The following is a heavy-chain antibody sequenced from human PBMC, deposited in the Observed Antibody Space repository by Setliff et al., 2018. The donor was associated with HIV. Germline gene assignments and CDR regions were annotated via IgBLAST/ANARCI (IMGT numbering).Heavy chain of an antibody. CDR1: GFTFSSYT. CDR3: VRVVTIFSTGPHFDP. V-gene: IGHV3-21*06. Sequence: GGSLRLSCAASGFTFSSYTLTWVRQAPGKGLEWVSSISSTSRYIYYADSVRGRFTISSGNAKNSLYLHMNSLRAEDTAVYYCVRVVTIFSTGPHFDPWGQGTLVTVSS. J-gene: IGHJ5*02. D-gene: IGHD3-3*01. CDR2: ISSTSRYI.